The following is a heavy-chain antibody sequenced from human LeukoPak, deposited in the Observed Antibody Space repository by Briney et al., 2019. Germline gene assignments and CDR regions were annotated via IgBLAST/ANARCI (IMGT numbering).Heavy chain of an antibody. CDR1: GGTFSSYA. CDR2: IIPILGIA. V-gene: IGHV1-69*04. CDR3: ARETAAAGPLRDY. J-gene: IGHJ4*02. D-gene: IGHD6-13*01. Sequence: SVKVSCKASGGTFSSYAISWVRQAPGQGLEWMGRIIPILGIANYAQKFQGRVTITADKSTSTAYKELSSLRSEDTAVYYCARETAAAGPLRDYWGQGTLVTVSS.